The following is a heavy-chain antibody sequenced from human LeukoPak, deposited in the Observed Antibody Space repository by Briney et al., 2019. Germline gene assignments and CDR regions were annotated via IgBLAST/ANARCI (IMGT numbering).Heavy chain of an antibody. CDR2: INHSGGT. Sequence: LDPRSRTCPVCGGAAGGLSRRWARQPPGKGLEWIGEINHSGGTNYKPSLKTRDTISVDTSKNQFSLKLSSVTAADTAIYYCARGSRWTRKYYFHFWGQGTLVTVSS. CDR3: ARGSRWTRKYYFHF. CDR1: GGAAGGLS. V-gene: IGHV4-34*01. J-gene: IGHJ4*02. D-gene: IGHD5-24*01.